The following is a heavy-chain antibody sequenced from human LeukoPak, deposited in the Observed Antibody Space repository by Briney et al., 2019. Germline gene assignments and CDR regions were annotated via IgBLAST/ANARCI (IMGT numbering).Heavy chain of an antibody. Sequence: GRSLRLSCAASGFTFDDYAMHWVRQAPGKGLEWVSGISWNSGSIGCADSVKGRFTISRDNAKNSLYLQMNSLRAEDTALYYCAKDIATTPAWYFDLWGRGTLVTVSS. CDR1: GFTFDDYA. V-gene: IGHV3-9*01. J-gene: IGHJ2*01. D-gene: IGHD4-17*01. CDR3: AKDIATTPAWYFDL. CDR2: ISWNSGSI.